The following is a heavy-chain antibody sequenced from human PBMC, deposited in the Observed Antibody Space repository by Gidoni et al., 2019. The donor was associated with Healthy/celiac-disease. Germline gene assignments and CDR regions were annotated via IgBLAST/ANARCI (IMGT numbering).Heavy chain of an antibody. Sequence: EVQLVESGGGLVQPGGSLGLSCAASGFTFSSSWLSWVRQAPGKGLEWVANIKQDGSEKYYVDSVKGRFTISRDNAKNSLYLQMNSLRAEDTAVYYCARAGYYYDSSGNANWFDPWGQGTLVTVSS. V-gene: IGHV3-7*01. J-gene: IGHJ5*02. D-gene: IGHD3-22*01. CDR2: IKQDGSEK. CDR3: ARAGYYYDSSGNANWFDP. CDR1: GFTFSSSW.